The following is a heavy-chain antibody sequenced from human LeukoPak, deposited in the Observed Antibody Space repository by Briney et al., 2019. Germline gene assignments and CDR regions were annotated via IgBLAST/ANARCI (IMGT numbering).Heavy chain of an antibody. CDR2: IYPGDSDT. Sequence: GESLKISCKGSGYSFTSYWIGWVRQMPGKGLEWMGIIYPGDSDTRYSPSFQGQVTISADKSISTAYLQWSSLKASDTAMYYCASTQRIAAAGTVYFQHWGQGTLVTVSS. V-gene: IGHV5-51*01. D-gene: IGHD6-13*01. CDR3: ASTQRIAAAGTVYFQH. J-gene: IGHJ1*01. CDR1: GYSFTSYW.